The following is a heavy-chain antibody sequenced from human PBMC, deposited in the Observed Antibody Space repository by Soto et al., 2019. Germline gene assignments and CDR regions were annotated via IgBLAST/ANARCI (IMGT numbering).Heavy chain of an antibody. CDR1: GGSISSSSYY. V-gene: IGHV4-39*01. CDR3: ARHHLSDCGGDRYSYYFDY. D-gene: IGHD2-21*02. CDR2: IYYSGST. Sequence: SETLSLTCTVSGGSISSSSYYWGWIRQPPGKGLEWIGSIYYSGSTYYNPSLKSRVTISVDTSKNQFSLKLSSVTAADSAVYYCARHHLSDCGGDRYSYYFDYWGQGTLVTVSS. J-gene: IGHJ4*02.